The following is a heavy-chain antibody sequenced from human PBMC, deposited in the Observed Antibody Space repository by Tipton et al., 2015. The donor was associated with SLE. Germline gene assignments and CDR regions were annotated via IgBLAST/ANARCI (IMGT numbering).Heavy chain of an antibody. D-gene: IGHD5-24*01. CDR2: ISWNSGGI. J-gene: IGHJ4*02. CDR3: AKARERWLQSYFDY. Sequence: SLRLSCAASGFNFDEYAMHWVRQAPGKGLEWVSSISWNSGGIGYADSVKGRFTISRDNARNSLYLQMNSLRADDTALYYCAKARERWLQSYFDYWGQGTLVTVYS. CDR1: GFNFDEYA. V-gene: IGHV3-9*01.